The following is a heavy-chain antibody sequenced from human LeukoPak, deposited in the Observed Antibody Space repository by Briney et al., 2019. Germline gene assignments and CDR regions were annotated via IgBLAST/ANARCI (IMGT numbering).Heavy chain of an antibody. J-gene: IGHJ4*02. D-gene: IGHD7-27*01. V-gene: IGHV3-15*07. CDR1: GFTFSTYS. Sequence: GGSLRLSCAASGFTFSTYSMNWVRQAPGKGLEWVGRIKRKTDGGTTDYAAPVKGRFTISRDDSKNTLYLQMNSLKTEDTAVYYCTTGNWGPHWGQGTLVTVSS. CDR3: TTGNWGPH. CDR2: IKRKTDGGTT.